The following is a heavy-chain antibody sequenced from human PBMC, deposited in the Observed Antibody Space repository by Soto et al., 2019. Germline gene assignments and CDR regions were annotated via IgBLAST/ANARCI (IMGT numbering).Heavy chain of an antibody. D-gene: IGHD3-3*01. V-gene: IGHV3-21*01. J-gene: IGHJ6*02. CDR3: ARDITIFGVVIIRYGMDV. Sequence: GGSLRLSCAASGLTFSSYSMNWVRQAPGKGLEWVSSISSSSSYIYYADSVKGRFTISRDNAKNSLYLQMNSLRAEDTAVYYCARDITIFGVVIIRYGMDVWGQGTTVTV. CDR2: ISSSSSYI. CDR1: GLTFSSYS.